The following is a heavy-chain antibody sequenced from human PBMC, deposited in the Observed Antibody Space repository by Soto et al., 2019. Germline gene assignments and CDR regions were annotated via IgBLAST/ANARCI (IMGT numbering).Heavy chain of an antibody. J-gene: IGHJ4*02. V-gene: IGHV5-51*01. CDR3: ARRIDQWRAYAFDY. Sequence: PGESLKISCKGSGYSITSYWIGWVRQMPGKGLEWMGIIYPGDSDTRYSPSFQGQVTVSADKSISTAYLQWSSLKASDTAMYYCARRIDQWRAYAFDYWGQGTLVTVSS. D-gene: IGHD3-3*01. CDR1: GYSITSYW. CDR2: IYPGDSDT.